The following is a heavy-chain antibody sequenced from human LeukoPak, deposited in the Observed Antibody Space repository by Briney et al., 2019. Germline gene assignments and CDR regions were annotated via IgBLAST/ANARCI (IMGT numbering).Heavy chain of an antibody. J-gene: IGHJ5*02. CDR2: INPNSGGT. V-gene: IGHV1-2*04. CDR1: GYTFTGYY. Sequence: ASVTVSCKASGYTFTGYYMHWVRQAPGQGLEWMGWINPNSGGTNYVQKFQGWVTMTRDTSISTAYMELSRLRSDDTAVYYCARASMVRGVIAKGDWFDPWGQGTLVTVSS. CDR3: ARASMVRGVIAKGDWFDP. D-gene: IGHD3-10*01.